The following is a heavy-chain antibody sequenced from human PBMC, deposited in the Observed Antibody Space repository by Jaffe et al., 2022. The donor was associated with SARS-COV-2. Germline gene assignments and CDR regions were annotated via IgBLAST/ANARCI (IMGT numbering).Heavy chain of an antibody. Sequence: QVQLQESGPGLVKPSQTLSLTCTVSGGSISSGSYYWSWIRQPAGKGLEWIGRIYTSGSTNYNPSLKSRVTISVDTSKNQFSLKLSSVTAADTAVYFCARDQYSGSSHDAFDIWGQGTKVTVSS. V-gene: IGHV4-61*02. CDR3: ARDQYSGSSHDAFDI. J-gene: IGHJ3*02. CDR1: GGSISSGSYY. D-gene: IGHD1-26*01. CDR2: IYTSGST.